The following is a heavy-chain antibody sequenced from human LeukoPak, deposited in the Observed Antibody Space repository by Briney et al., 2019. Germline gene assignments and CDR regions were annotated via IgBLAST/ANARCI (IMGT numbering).Heavy chain of an antibody. D-gene: IGHD3/OR15-3a*01. V-gene: IGHV3-13*01. J-gene: IGHJ4*02. CDR2: IGTAGDT. CDR1: GFTFSSYD. CDR3: ARDSPFRGWTGSDFDY. Sequence: WGYLRLSCAASGFTFSSYDMHWVRQATGKGLEWVSAIGTAGDTYYPGSVKGRFTISRENAKSSLYLQMNSPRAEDTAVYYCARDSPFRGWTGSDFDYWGQGTLVTVSS.